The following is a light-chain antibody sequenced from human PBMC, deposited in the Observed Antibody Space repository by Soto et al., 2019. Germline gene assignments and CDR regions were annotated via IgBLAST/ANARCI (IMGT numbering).Light chain of an antibody. CDR2: LGS. CDR1: QSLLHSNGYKY. Sequence: DIVMTQSPLSLPVTPGEPASISCRSSQSLLHSNGYKYLDWYLQKPGQSPQLLIYLGSNRASGVPDRFSGSGSSTDFTLKISRVEAEDVGVYYCMQALQTPLTFGQGTKLEIK. J-gene: IGKJ2*01. CDR3: MQALQTPLT. V-gene: IGKV2-28*01.